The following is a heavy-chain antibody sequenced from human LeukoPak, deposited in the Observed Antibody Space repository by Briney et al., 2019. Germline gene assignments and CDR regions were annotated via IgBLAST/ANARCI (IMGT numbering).Heavy chain of an antibody. Sequence: SETLSLTCTVSGDFVSSGSYYWGWIRPSPGKWLAWGGSLYFSGSTFYNASFERRVTMSVDTSKNQFSLKLTSVTAADTAVYYRARLCQGTTCAKYEYWGQAILVTVSS. CDR1: GDFVSSGSYY. CDR3: ARLCQGTTCAKYEY. J-gene: IGHJ4*02. V-gene: IGHV4-39*01. CDR2: LYFSGST. D-gene: IGHD4-17*01.